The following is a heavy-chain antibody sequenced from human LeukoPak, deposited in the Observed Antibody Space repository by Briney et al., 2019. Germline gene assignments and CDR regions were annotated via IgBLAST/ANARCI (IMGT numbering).Heavy chain of an antibody. CDR3: ARWLQFGDMDV. CDR2: ISSSSSYI. D-gene: IGHD5-24*01. CDR1: GFTFSSYS. V-gene: IGHV3-21*01. Sequence: GGSLRLSCAASGFTFSSYSMNWVRQAPGKGLEWVSSISSSSSYIYYADSVKGRFTTSRDNAKNSLYLQMNSLRAEDTAVYYCARWLQFGDMDVWGKGATVTVSS. J-gene: IGHJ6*03.